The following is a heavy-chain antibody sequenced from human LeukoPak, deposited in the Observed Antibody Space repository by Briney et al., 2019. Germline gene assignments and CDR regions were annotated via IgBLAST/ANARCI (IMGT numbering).Heavy chain of an antibody. J-gene: IGHJ4*02. CDR1: GGSISDSY. V-gene: IGHV4-34*01. CDR2: INHSGST. CDR3: AREPLGYCSSTSCPHDY. D-gene: IGHD2-2*01. Sequence: SSETLSLTCTVSGGSISDSYWSWIRQPPGKGLEWIGEINHSGSTNYNPSLKSRVTISVDTSKNQFSLKLSPVTAADTAVYYCAREPLGYCSSTSCPHDYWGQGTLVTVFS.